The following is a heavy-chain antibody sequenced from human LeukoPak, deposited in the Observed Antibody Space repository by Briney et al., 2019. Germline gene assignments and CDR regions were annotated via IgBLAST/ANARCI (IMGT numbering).Heavy chain of an antibody. V-gene: IGHV4-4*02. CDR2: TYHDGST. CDR3: ARDMTTVTTRPLDK. CDR1: GGSISSSHY. D-gene: IGHD4-17*01. Sequence: DPSETLSLTCAVSGGSISSSHYWSWVRQPPGKGLEWIGETYHDGSTNYNASLKSRVTISVDKSKNQFSLKLSSVTAADTAVYHCARDMTTVTTRPLDKWGPGTMVTVSS. J-gene: IGHJ3*02.